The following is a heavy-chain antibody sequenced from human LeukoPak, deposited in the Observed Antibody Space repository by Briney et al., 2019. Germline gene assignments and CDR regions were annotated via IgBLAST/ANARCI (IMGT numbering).Heavy chain of an antibody. J-gene: IGHJ4*02. CDR2: ISGSGGTT. D-gene: IGHD6-13*01. CDR1: GFTFSNYA. V-gene: IGHV3-23*01. Sequence: GGSLRLSCAASGFTFSNYAMSWVRQAPGKGLEWVSAISGSGGTTYFADSVKGRFTISRDNSKNTLYLQMNSLRAEDTAVYYCAREALSSSWYGDVFDYWGQGTLVTVSS. CDR3: AREALSSSWYGDVFDY.